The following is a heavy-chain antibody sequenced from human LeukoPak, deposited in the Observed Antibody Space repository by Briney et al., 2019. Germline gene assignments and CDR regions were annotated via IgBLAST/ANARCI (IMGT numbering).Heavy chain of an antibody. J-gene: IGHJ4*02. Sequence: GGSLRLSCAASGFDFSDHGMHWVRQAPGKGLEWVAVISRHGSTKIYAASVKGRFTISRDNSKNTMYLQMNSLRAEDTAVYYCARDFGTIVVVTAIVDWGQGTLVTVSS. D-gene: IGHD2-21*02. V-gene: IGHV3-30*03. CDR2: ISRHGSTK. CDR1: GFDFSDHG. CDR3: ARDFGTIVVVTAIVD.